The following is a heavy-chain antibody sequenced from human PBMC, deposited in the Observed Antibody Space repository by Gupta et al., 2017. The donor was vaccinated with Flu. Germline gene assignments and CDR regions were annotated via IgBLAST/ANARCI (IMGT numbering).Heavy chain of an antibody. Sequence: NSRDYDINWVRQDTGKSLQWVSAIGTAGNTYYIDSVWGRFTISRDDAKNSFYLQMNDLRVGDTALYYCARSRAGSGFRIDLWGQGTQVTVSS. D-gene: IGHD3-10*01. V-gene: IGHV3-13*01. CDR2: IGTAGNT. CDR3: ARSRAGSGFRIDL. J-gene: IGHJ5*02. CDR1: NSRDYD.